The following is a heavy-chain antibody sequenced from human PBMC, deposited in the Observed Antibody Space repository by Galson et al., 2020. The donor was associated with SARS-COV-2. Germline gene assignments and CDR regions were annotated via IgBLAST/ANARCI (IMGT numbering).Heavy chain of an antibody. CDR3: ARSHSGSYYGNFDY. V-gene: IGHV3-30-3*01. CDR2: ISYDGSNK. CDR1: GFTFSSYA. D-gene: IGHD1-26*01. Sequence: GESLKIPCAASGFTFSSYAMHWVRQAPGKGLEWVAVISYDGSNKYYADSVKGRFTISRVNSKNTLYLQMNSLRAEDTAVYYCARSHSGSYYGNFDYWGQGTLVTVSS. J-gene: IGHJ4*02.